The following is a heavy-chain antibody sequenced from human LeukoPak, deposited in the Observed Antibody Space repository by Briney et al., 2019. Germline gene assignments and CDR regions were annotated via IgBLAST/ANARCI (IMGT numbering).Heavy chain of an antibody. Sequence: ASVKVSCKASGGTFTSYAISWVRQAPGQGLEWMGGIIPIFGTANYAQKFQGRVTITADESTSTAYMELSSLRSEDTAVYYCARGTLMGTSSGVGCYYYYGMDVWGQGTTVTVSS. CDR1: GGTFTSYA. J-gene: IGHJ6*02. CDR2: IIPIFGTA. V-gene: IGHV1-69*13. D-gene: IGHD6-19*01. CDR3: ARGTLMGTSSGVGCYYYYGMDV.